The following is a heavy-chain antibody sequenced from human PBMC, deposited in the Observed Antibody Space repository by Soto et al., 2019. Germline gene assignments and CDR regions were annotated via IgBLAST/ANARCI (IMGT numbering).Heavy chain of an antibody. CDR2: IYYCGSN. Sequence: SETLSLTCTVSGGSISSGGYYWSWIRQHPGKGLEWIGYIYYCGSNYYNPSLKSRVTISVDTSKNQFSLKLSSVTAADTAVYYCARVMITFGGVIANNWFDPWGQGTLVT. J-gene: IGHJ5*02. CDR3: ARVMITFGGVIANNWFDP. D-gene: IGHD3-16*02. V-gene: IGHV4-31*03. CDR1: GGSISSGGYY.